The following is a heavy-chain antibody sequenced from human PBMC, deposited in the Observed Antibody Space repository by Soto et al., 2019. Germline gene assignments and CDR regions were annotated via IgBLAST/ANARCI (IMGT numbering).Heavy chain of an antibody. D-gene: IGHD6-6*01. CDR3: TRYSSSSGVGYYYGMDV. Sequence: GGSLRLSCTASGFIFSDYDMSWFRRAPGKGLEWVGFIRSKDYGGTIEYAASVKGRFTISRDDSKTIAYLQMNSLKTEDTAVYYCTRYSSSSGVGYYYGMDVWGQGTTVTVSS. V-gene: IGHV3-49*03. CDR1: GFIFSDYD. CDR2: IRSKDYGGTI. J-gene: IGHJ6*02.